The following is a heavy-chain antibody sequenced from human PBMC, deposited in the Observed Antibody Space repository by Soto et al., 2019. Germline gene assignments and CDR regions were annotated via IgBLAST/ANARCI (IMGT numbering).Heavy chain of an antibody. Sequence: GSLRLAGAASVFTFSSYAMSWVRQAPGKGLEWVSAISGSGGSTYYADSVKGRFTISRDNSKNTLYLQMNSLRAEDKAVYYCAKGGYSYGYGKQYYFDYWGQGPLVTVSS. CDR3: AKGGYSYGYGKQYYFDY. CDR2: ISGSGGST. D-gene: IGHD5-18*01. J-gene: IGHJ4*02. V-gene: IGHV3-23*01. CDR1: VFTFSSYA.